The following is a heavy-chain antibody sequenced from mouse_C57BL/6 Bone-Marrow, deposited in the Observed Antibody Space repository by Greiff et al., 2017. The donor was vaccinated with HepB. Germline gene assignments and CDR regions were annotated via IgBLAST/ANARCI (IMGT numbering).Heavy chain of an antibody. J-gene: IGHJ2*01. V-gene: IGHV1-64*01. CDR1: GYTFTCYW. CDR2: IHPNSGSN. CDR3: ERGGYGSSCWSDY. Sequence: QVQLQQPGAELVKPGASVKLSCKASGYTFTCYWMHWVKQRSGQGLEWIGMIHPNSGSNNYNEKFKSKATLTVDKSSSTAYMQLSSLTSEDSAVYYYERGGYGSSCWSDYWGQGTTLTVSS. D-gene: IGHD1-1*01.